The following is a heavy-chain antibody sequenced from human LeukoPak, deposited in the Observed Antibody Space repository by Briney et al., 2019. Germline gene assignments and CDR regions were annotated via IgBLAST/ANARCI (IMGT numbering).Heavy chain of an antibody. D-gene: IGHD2-21*02. J-gene: IGHJ4*02. CDR3: VREDTPATANY. V-gene: IGHV3-74*01. CDR1: GFTFSSYW. Sequence: GGSLRLSCAASGFTFSSYWMHWVRQAPGKGLVWVSRINSDGSSTSYADSVKGRFTISRDNSKDTLFLQMHSLRPGDTAVYYCVREDTPATANYWGQGTLVTISS. CDR2: INSDGSST.